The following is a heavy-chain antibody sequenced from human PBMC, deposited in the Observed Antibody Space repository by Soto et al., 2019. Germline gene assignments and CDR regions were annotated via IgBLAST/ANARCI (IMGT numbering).Heavy chain of an antibody. CDR3: ARGLYSSPAYFVDS. D-gene: IGHD6-13*01. CDR1: GYTFSGHY. CDR2: INTKSGGT. Sequence: QVQLVQSGAEVRKPGASVKVSCNVTGYTFSGHYLHWVRQAPGQGLEWMGWINTKSGGTNYAQKFQDRVTMTADTSVSAASMELTSLRYDDTAVFYCARGLYSSPAYFVDSWGQGTLVTVSS. V-gene: IGHV1-2*02. J-gene: IGHJ4*02.